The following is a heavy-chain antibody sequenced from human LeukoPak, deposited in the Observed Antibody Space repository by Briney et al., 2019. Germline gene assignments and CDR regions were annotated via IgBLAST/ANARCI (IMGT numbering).Heavy chain of an antibody. V-gene: IGHV1-2*02. CDR1: GYTLRDYY. D-gene: IGHD2-15*01. Sequence: ASVKVSCEASGYTLRDYYIYWVRPAPGQGLEWLGWLNPHSGGTNYAQKFQGRVTLTSDTSISTAYMELSLLTSDDTAIYYCARGLRIINGLDVWGQGNTVIVSS. CDR3: ARGLRIINGLDV. J-gene: IGHJ6*02. CDR2: LNPHSGGT.